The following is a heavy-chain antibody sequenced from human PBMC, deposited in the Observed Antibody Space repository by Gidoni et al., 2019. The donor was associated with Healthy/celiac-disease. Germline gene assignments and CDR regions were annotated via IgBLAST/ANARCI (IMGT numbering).Heavy chain of an antibody. V-gene: IGHV4-34*01. J-gene: IGHJ3*02. CDR3: ARIYDSSGNDAFDI. Sequence: QVQLQQWGAGLLKPSETLSLTCAVYGGSFSGYYWSWIRQPPGKGLEWIGEINHSGSTNYNPSLKSRVTISVDTSKNQFSLKLSSVTAADTAVYYCARIYDSSGNDAFDIWGQGTMVTVSS. CDR1: GGSFSGYY. D-gene: IGHD3-22*01. CDR2: INHSGST.